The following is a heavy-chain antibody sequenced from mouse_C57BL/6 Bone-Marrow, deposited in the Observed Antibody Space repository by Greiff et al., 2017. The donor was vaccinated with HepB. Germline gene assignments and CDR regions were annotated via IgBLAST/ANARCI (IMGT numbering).Heavy chain of an antibody. Sequence: VQLQQPGAELVKPGASVKVSCKASGYTFTSYWMHWVKQRPGQGLEWIGRIHPSDSDTNYNQKFKGKATLTVDTSSSTAYMQLSSLTSEDSAVYYCAIRATCSIYDYDGAWFAYWGQGTLVTVSA. D-gene: IGHD2-4*01. V-gene: IGHV1-74*01. J-gene: IGHJ3*01. CDR3: AIRATCSIYDYDGAWFAY. CDR1: GYTFTSYW. CDR2: IHPSDSDT.